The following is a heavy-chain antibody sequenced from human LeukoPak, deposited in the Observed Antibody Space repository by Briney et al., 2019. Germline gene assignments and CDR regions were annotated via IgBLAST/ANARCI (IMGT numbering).Heavy chain of an antibody. V-gene: IGHV1-18*04. CDR3: ARDPLTSTWSPYYFTLDV. CDR1: GYTFTDYY. Sequence: ASVKVSCKASGYTFTDYYMHWVRQAPGQGLEWMGWISAYDGGTKYAQDLQGRVTMTTDTSTRTAYMELTRLTSDDTAVYYCARDPLTSTWSPYYFTLDVWGQGTTVSVSS. J-gene: IGHJ6*02. D-gene: IGHD6-13*01. CDR2: ISAYDGGT.